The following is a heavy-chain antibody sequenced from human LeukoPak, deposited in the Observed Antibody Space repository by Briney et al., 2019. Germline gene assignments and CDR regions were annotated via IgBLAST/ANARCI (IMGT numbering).Heavy chain of an antibody. D-gene: IGHD3-3*01. V-gene: IGHV3-11*04. J-gene: IGHJ4*02. CDR3: ASLPTYYDFWSGYYMSEGYADY. CDR2: ISSSGSTI. Sequence: GGSLRLSCAASGFTFSDYYMSWIRQAPGKGLEWVSYISSSGSTIYYADSVKGRFTISRDNAKNSLYLQMNSLGAEDTAVYYCASLPTYYDFWSGYYMSEGYADYWGQGTLVTVSS. CDR1: GFTFSDYY.